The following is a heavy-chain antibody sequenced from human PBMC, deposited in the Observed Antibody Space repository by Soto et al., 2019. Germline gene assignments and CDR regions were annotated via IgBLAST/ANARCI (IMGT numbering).Heavy chain of an antibody. V-gene: IGHV1-69*13. CDR3: ARDRGRVTMIVVVMSYYGMDV. CDR2: IIPIFGTA. J-gene: IGHJ6*02. CDR1: GGTFSSYA. D-gene: IGHD3-22*01. Sequence: SVKVSCKASGGTFSSYAISWVRQAPGQGLEWVGGIIPIFGTANYAQKIQGRVTITADESTSTAYMELSSLRSEDTAVYYCARDRGRVTMIVVVMSYYGMDVWGQGTTVTV.